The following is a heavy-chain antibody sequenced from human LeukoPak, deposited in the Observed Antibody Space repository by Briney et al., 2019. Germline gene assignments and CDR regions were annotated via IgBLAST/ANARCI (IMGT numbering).Heavy chain of an antibody. Sequence: GASVKVSCKASGYTFTGYYMHWVRQAPGQGLEWMGWINPNSGGTNYAQKFQGRVTMTRDTSISTAYMELSRLRSDDTAVYYCARDDSSSWKTPGYWGQGTLVTVSS. D-gene: IGHD6-13*01. J-gene: IGHJ4*02. V-gene: IGHV1-2*02. CDR2: INPNSGGT. CDR3: ARDDSSSWKTPGY. CDR1: GYTFTGYY.